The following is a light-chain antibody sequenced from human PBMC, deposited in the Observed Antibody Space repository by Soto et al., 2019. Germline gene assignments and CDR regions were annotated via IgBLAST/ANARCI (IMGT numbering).Light chain of an antibody. Sequence: EIAMTQSPATLSVSPGERATLSCWASQSVNTNLAGYQQKPGQAPRLLIYGASTRATGIPARFSGSGSGTEFTVTISSLQSEDFAVYYCQQYNNWPLTFGGGTKVEIK. CDR1: QSVNTN. J-gene: IGKJ4*01. V-gene: IGKV3-15*01. CDR2: GAS. CDR3: QQYNNWPLT.